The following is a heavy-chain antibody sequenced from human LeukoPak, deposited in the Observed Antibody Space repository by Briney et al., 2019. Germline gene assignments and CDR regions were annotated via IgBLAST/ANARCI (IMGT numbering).Heavy chain of an antibody. V-gene: IGHV3-30*02. Sequence: GGSLRLSCAASGFTFSSYGMHWVRQAPGKGLEWVAFIRYDGSNKYYADSVKGRFTISRDNSKNTLYLQMNSLRAEDTAVYYCARVPAGVIGMKDAFDIWGQGTMVTVSS. CDR2: IRYDGSNK. J-gene: IGHJ3*02. D-gene: IGHD3-16*02. CDR3: ARVPAGVIGMKDAFDI. CDR1: GFTFSSYG.